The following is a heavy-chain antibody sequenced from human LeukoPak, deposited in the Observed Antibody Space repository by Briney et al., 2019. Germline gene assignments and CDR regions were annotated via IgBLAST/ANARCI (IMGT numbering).Heavy chain of an antibody. CDR2: IIPMFGTV. V-gene: IGHV1-69*06. J-gene: IGHJ4*02. Sequence: SVKVSCKASGDTFSTYSISWVRQAPGQGLEWMGRIIPMFGTVHYAQKFQGRVTMTEDTSTDTAYMELSSLRSEDTAVYYCATRELWFGETSDYWGQGTLVTVSS. CDR1: GDTFSTYS. CDR3: ATRELWFGETSDY. D-gene: IGHD3-10*01.